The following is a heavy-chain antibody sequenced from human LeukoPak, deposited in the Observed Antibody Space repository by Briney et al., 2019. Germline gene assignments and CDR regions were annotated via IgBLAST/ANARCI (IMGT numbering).Heavy chain of an antibody. Sequence: VKVSCKASEVTFSSYAISCVRQAPGQGLEWMGGIIPMFGTTNYAQKFQGRVTITADESTSTAYVELSSLRSEDTAIYYCARDTVASLDYWGQGTLLTVSS. CDR2: IIPMFGTT. J-gene: IGHJ4*02. CDR3: ARDTVASLDY. CDR1: EVTFSSYA. V-gene: IGHV1-69*01. D-gene: IGHD6-19*01.